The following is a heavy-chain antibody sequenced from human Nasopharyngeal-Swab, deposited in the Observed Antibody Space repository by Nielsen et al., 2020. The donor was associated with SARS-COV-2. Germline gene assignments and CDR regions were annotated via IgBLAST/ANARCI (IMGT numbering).Heavy chain of an antibody. CDR3: GRGDSSGPPPYYYYGMDV. D-gene: IGHD3-22*01. CDR2: IRSKAYGGTT. Sequence: GGSLRLSCTASGFTFGDYAMSWVRQAPGKGLEWVGFIRSKAYGGTTEYAASVKGGFTISRDDSKSIAYLQMNSLKTEDTAVYYCGRGDSSGPPPYYYYGMDVWGQGTTVTVSS. J-gene: IGHJ6*02. V-gene: IGHV3-49*04. CDR1: GFTFGDYA.